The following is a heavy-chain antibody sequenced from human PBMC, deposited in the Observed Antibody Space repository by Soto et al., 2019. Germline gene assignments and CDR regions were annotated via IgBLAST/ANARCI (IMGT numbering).Heavy chain of an antibody. J-gene: IGHJ6*02. V-gene: IGHV3-30-3*01. CDR3: ARETYYDFWSGPYYGMDV. CDR2: ISYDGSNK. Sequence: RGAERRSCAACGFPYIIYAIHWVQQNQGKGLEWVAVISYDGSNKYYADSVKGRFTISRDNSKNTLYLQMNSLRAEDTAVYYCARETYYDFWSGPYYGMDVWGQGTTVTVSS. D-gene: IGHD3-3*01. CDR1: GFPYIIYA.